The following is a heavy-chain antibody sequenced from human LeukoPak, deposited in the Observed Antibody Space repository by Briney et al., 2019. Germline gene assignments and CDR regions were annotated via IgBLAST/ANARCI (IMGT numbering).Heavy chain of an antibody. V-gene: IGHV1-2*02. J-gene: IGHJ6*03. CDR1: GYTFIDYY. D-gene: IGHD3-3*01. Sequence: ASVKVSYKASGYTFIDYYMHWVRQALGQGLEWMGWINPNSGDTKYAQKFQGRVTMTRDTSISTAYMELSRLRSDDTAVYYCARDTARITIFGVAKYMDVWGKGTTVTVSS. CDR2: INPNSGDT. CDR3: ARDTARITIFGVAKYMDV.